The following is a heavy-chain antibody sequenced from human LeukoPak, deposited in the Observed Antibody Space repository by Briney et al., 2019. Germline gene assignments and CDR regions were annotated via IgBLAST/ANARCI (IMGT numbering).Heavy chain of an antibody. CDR1: GFTFGSSD. CDR3: AKAVGASRPFDY. Sequence: PGGSLRLSCAASGFTFGSSDMHWLRQAPGKGLEWVAFIRNDGSDKYYGDSVKGRVTISRDNSKNTLDLQMKSLRGEDTAVYYCAKAVGASRPFDYWGQGPLVTVSS. J-gene: IGHJ4*02. D-gene: IGHD1-26*01. CDR2: IRNDGSDK. V-gene: IGHV3-30*02.